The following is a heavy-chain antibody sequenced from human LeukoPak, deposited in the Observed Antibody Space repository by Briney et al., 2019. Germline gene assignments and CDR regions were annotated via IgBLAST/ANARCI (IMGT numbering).Heavy chain of an antibody. J-gene: IGHJ4*02. Sequence: SETLSLTCAVYGGSFSGYYWSWIRQPPGKGLDWIGEINHSGSTNYNPSLKSRVTISVDTSKNQFSLKLSSVTAADTAVYYCARGRLAAAGDYFDYWGQGALVTVSS. D-gene: IGHD6-13*01. V-gene: IGHV4-34*01. CDR1: GGSFSGYY. CDR2: INHSGST. CDR3: ARGRLAAAGDYFDY.